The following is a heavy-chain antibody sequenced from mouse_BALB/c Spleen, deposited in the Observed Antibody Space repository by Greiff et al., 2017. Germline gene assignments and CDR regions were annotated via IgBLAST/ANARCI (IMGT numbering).Heavy chain of an antibody. CDR2: ISSGGST. D-gene: IGHD1-1*01. CDR1: GFTFSSYA. CDR3: ARAYYGSSYYAMDY. J-gene: IGHJ4*01. V-gene: IGHV5-6-5*01. Sequence: EVQVVESGGGLVKPGGSLKLSCAASGFTFSSYAMSWVRQTPEKRLEWVASISSGGSTYYPDSVKGRFTISRDNARNILYLQMSSLRSEDTAMYYCARAYYGSSYYAMDYWGQGTSVTVSS.